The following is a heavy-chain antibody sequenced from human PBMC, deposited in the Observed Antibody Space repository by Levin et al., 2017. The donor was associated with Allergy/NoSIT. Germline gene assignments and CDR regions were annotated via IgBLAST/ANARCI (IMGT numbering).Heavy chain of an antibody. CDR3: AHSGPYGHDYGDYIAYYFDS. V-gene: IGHV2-5*02. D-gene: IGHD4-17*01. CDR2: IYWDDDK. J-gene: IGHJ4*02. Sequence: SGPTLVKPTQTLTLTCTFSGFSLSTSGVGVGWIRQPPGKALEWLALIYWDDDKRYSPYLKSRLTITKDTSKNQVVLTMTNMDPVDTATYYCAHSGPYGHDYGDYIAYYFDSWGQGTLVTVSS. CDR1: GFSLSTSGVG.